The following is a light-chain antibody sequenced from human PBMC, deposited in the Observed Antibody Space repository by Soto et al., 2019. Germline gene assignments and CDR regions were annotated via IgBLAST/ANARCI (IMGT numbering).Light chain of an antibody. V-gene: IGLV2-14*01. CDR1: SSDVGGYNY. Sequence: QSVLTQPASVSGSHRQSITISCTGTSSDVGGYNYVSWYQQHPGKAPKLMIYDVSNRPSGVSNRFSGSKSGNTASLTISGLQAEDEADYYCSSYTSSSTLNYVFGTGTKVTVL. J-gene: IGLJ1*01. CDR2: DVS. CDR3: SSYTSSSTLNYV.